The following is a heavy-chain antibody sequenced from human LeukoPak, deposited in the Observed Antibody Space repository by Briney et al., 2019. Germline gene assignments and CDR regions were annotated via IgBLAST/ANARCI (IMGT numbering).Heavy chain of an antibody. Sequence: TGGSLRLPCAASGFTFSSYAMSWVRQAPGKGLEWVSGISGSGGNTYYADSVKGRFTISRDNSKNTLYLQMNSLRAEDTAVYYCARDPDTVTTYDWFDPWGQGTLVTVSS. CDR2: ISGSGGNT. V-gene: IGHV3-23*01. D-gene: IGHD4-17*01. J-gene: IGHJ5*02. CDR1: GFTFSSYA. CDR3: ARDPDTVTTYDWFDP.